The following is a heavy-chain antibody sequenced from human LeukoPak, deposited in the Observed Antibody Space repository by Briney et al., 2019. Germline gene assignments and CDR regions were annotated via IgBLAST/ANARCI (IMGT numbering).Heavy chain of an antibody. V-gene: IGHV3-33*01. Sequence: PGGSLRLSCAASGFTFGSYGMHWVRQAPGKGLEWVAVIWYDGSNKYYADSVKGRFTISRDNSKNTLYLQMNSLRAEDTAVYYCARGLAAAGFVFDYWGQGTLVTVSS. CDR1: GFTFGSYG. D-gene: IGHD6-13*01. CDR3: ARGLAAAGFVFDY. J-gene: IGHJ4*02. CDR2: IWYDGSNK.